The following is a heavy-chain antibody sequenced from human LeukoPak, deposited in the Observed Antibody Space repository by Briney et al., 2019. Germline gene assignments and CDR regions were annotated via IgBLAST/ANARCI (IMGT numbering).Heavy chain of an antibody. J-gene: IGHJ5*02. D-gene: IGHD2-2*01. CDR3: ARIPPVVVPAAPNWFDP. V-gene: IGHV1-18*04. CDR1: GYTFTSYG. Sequence: ASVKVSCKASGYTFTSYGISWVRQAPGQGLERMGWISAYNGNTNYAQKLQGRVTMTTDTSTSTAYMELRSLRSDDTAVYYCARIPPVVVPAAPNWFDPWGQGTLVTVSS. CDR2: ISAYNGNT.